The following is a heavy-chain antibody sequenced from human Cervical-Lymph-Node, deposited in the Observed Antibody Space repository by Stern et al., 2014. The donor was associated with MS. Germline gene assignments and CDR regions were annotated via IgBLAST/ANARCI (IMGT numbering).Heavy chain of an antibody. J-gene: IGHJ4*02. CDR2: IHNSGTT. CDR1: GGSISSAEYY. V-gene: IGHV4-30-4*01. CDR3: TRDADGYSLVFGY. Sequence: QVQLQESGPGLVKPSQTLSLTCAVTGGSISSAEYYWSWIRQSPGKGLEWIGYIHNSGTTYSNPSLKSRVTISVDTSKNQFSLKLRSVTAADTAVYYCTRDADGYSLVFGYWGRGTLVTVSS. D-gene: IGHD5-24*01.